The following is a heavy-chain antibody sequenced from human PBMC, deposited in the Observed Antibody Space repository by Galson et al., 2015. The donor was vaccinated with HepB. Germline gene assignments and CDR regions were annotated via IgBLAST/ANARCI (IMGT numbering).Heavy chain of an antibody. D-gene: IGHD4-23*01. CDR2: IYSGGST. CDR1: GFTVSSNY. V-gene: IGHV3-53*04. CDR3: ARGMASYGGNSFSLVDYYGMDV. J-gene: IGHJ6*02. Sequence: CAASGFTVSSNYMSWVRQAPGKGLEWVSVIYSGGSTYYADSVKGRFTISRHNSKNTLYLQMNSLRAEDTAVYYCARGMASYGGNSFSLVDYYGMDVWGQGTTVTVSS.